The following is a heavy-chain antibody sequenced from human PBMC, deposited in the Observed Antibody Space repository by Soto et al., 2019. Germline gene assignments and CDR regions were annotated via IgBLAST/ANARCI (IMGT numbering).Heavy chain of an antibody. J-gene: IGHJ4*02. CDR1: GGTFGSYA. CDR2: IIPVSGAA. CDR3: ATALGCRSTSCTLDY. D-gene: IGHD2-2*01. V-gene: IGHV1-69*01. Sequence: QVQLVQSGAEVKKPGSSVKVSCKASGGTFGSYAFSWVRQSPGQGLAWMGGIIPVSGAAHYAQKFQGRVTITADESTSTAYMELSSLSSQDTAVYYCATALGCRSTSCTLDYWGQGTLVIVSS.